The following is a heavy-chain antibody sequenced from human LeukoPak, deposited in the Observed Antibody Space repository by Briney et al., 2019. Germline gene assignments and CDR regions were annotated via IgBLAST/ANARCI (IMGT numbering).Heavy chain of an antibody. CDR1: GYTFTGYY. D-gene: IGHD3-16*02. V-gene: IGHV1-2*02. CDR2: INPNSGGT. J-gene: IGHJ5*02. Sequence: ASVKVSCKASGYTFTGYYMHWVRQAPGQGLEWMGWINPNSGGTNYAQKFQGRVTMTRDTSIGTAYMELSRLRSDDTAVYYCARDPTLVDDYVWGSYRWNNWFDPWGQGTLVTVSS. CDR3: ARDPTLVDDYVWGSYRWNNWFDP.